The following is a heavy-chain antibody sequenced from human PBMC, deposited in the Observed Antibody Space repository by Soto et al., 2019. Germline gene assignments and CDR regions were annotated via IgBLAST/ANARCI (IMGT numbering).Heavy chain of an antibody. D-gene: IGHD1-26*01. Sequence: DVQLLESGGNLVKPGGSLRLSCAASGFPFSKYAMSWVRQAPGKGLEWVSSISSNGMTTDYADSVKGRFTISRDNSMNVLSLQMDSLRGDDTALYFCAKDKYTDLVRRVWFFDLWGRGTLVGVSS. CDR2: ISSNGMTT. CDR1: GFPFSKYA. CDR3: AKDKYTDLVRRVWFFDL. J-gene: IGHJ2*01. V-gene: IGHV3-23*01.